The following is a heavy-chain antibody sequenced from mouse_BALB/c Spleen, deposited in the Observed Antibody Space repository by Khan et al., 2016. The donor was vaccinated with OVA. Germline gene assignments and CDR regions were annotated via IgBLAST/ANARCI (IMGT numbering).Heavy chain of an antibody. CDR3: ARDSNFDY. CDR2: ISSGSSTI. Sequence: EVQLVESGGGLVQPGGSRKLSCAASGFTFSRFGMHWVRQAPEKGLEWVAYISSGSSTIYYVDTVKGRFTISRDNPKNTLFLQMTSLRSEDTAMHYCARDSNFDYWGQGTTLTVSS. CDR1: GFTFSRFG. J-gene: IGHJ2*01. V-gene: IGHV5-17*02.